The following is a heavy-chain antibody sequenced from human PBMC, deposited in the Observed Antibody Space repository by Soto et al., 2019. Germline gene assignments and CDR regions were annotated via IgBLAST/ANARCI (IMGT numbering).Heavy chain of an antibody. CDR1: GFSLSTSGVG. CDR2: IYWDYDK. CDR3: TRHGGTGYFGVSH. V-gene: IGHV2-5*02. J-gene: IGHJ1*01. D-gene: IGHD3-9*01. Sequence: QITLKESGPTLVKPTQTLTLTCTFSGFSLSTSGVGVGWIRQPPGKALEWLALIYWDYDKRYSPAVTRSLTITKDTSKIQVVLTMTNMVPFDTATYCCTRHGGTGYFGVSHWGQGTLVTVSS.